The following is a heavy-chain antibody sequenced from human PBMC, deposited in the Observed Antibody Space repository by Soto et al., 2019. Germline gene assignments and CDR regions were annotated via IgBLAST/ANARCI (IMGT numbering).Heavy chain of an antibody. CDR2: IYYSGST. D-gene: IGHD6-19*01. V-gene: IGHV4-39*01. Sequence: QLQLQESGPGLVKPSENLSLTCTVSGGSISSSSYYWGWIRQPPGKGLEWIGSIYYSGSTYYNPSLKSRVTISVDTSKNQFSLKLSSVTAADTAVYYCAAGYSSAYWFDPWGQGTLVTVSS. J-gene: IGHJ5*02. CDR1: GGSISSSSYY. CDR3: AAGYSSAYWFDP.